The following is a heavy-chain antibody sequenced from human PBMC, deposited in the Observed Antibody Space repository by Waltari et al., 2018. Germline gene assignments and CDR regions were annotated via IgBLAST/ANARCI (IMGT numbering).Heavy chain of an antibody. CDR3: TRGGDDSSWYWRN. Sequence: EVQLVESGGGLVQPGGSLRLSCAASGFHFSHNWMPWVRQAPGKGLEWVANINQDGSEKYSVESVKGRFTISRDNAKNSLYLQLNSLRADDTAVYYCTRGGDDSSWYWRNWGQGTLVTVSS. CDR1: GFHFSHNW. CDR2: INQDGSEK. J-gene: IGHJ4*02. D-gene: IGHD6-13*01. V-gene: IGHV3-7*01.